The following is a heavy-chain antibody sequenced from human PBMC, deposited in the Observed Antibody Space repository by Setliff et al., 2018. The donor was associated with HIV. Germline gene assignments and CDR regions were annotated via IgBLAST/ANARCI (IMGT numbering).Heavy chain of an antibody. D-gene: IGHD2-21*01. CDR2: VNPNRGNT. CDR1: GYIFMNND. CDR3: ARIVAPGSHGPDYYMDV. V-gene: IGHV1-8*03. Sequence: SVKVSCKASGYIFMNNDLSWVRQAPGQGLEWVGWVNPNRGNTGFAQKFQGRLTITRDTSKSTVYMELSSLRSEDTGVYYCARIVAPGSHGPDYYMDVWGKGTTVTVSS. J-gene: IGHJ6*03.